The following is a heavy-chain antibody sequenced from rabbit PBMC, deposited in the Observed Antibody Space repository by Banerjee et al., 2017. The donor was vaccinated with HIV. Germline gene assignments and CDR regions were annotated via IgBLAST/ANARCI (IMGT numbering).Heavy chain of an antibody. CDR2: INTSSGNT. D-gene: IGHD6-1*01. V-gene: IGHV1S43*01. J-gene: IGHJ2*01. CDR3: ARDGYGGYGYADNAFDP. CDR1: GFSFSNKYV. Sequence: QEQLVESGGGLVKPEGSLTLSCKASGFSFSNKYVMCWVRQAPGKGLEWIACINTSSGNTVYASWVNGRFTISRSTSLNTVDLKMTSLTAADTATYFCARDGYGGYGYADNAFDPWGPGTLVTV.